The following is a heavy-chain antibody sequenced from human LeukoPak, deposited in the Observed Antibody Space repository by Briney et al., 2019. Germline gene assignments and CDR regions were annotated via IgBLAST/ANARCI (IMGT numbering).Heavy chain of an antibody. Sequence: GGSLRLSCAASGFTFSNAWMSWVRQAPGKGLEWGGRIKSKTDGGTTDYAAPVKGRFTISRDDSKNTLYLQMNSLKTEDTAVYYCTTGTDYYDSSGYLLFTEANDYWGQGTLVTVSS. V-gene: IGHV3-15*01. D-gene: IGHD3-22*01. CDR1: GFTFSNAW. CDR2: IKSKTDGGTT. CDR3: TTGTDYYDSSGYLLFTEANDY. J-gene: IGHJ4*02.